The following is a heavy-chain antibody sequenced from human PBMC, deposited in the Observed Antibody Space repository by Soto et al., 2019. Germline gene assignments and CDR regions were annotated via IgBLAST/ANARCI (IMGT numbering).Heavy chain of an antibody. V-gene: IGHV3-7*01. CDR1: GFTFSSYG. D-gene: IGHD1-26*01. CDR3: ARTNSGSYFERDY. CDR2: IKQDGSEK. J-gene: IGHJ4*02. Sequence: EVQLVESGGGSVQPGGSLRLSCAASGFTFSSYGMSWVRQAPGKGLEWVANIKQDGSEKYYVGSVKGRFTISRDNAKNSLYLEMNSLRAEDTAVYYCARTNSGSYFERDYWGQGTLVTVSS.